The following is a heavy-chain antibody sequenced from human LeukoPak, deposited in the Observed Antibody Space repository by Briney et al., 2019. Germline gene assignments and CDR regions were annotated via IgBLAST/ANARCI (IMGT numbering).Heavy chain of an antibody. CDR1: GYTFTGYY. V-gene: IGHV1-2*02. CDR2: INPNSGGT. J-gene: IGHJ5*02. Sequence: EASVKVSCKASGYTFTGYYMHWVRQAPGQGLEWMGWINPNSGGTNYAQKFQGRVTMTRDTSISTAYMELSRLRSDDTAVYYCARGLSGSRRGFDPWGQGTLVTVSS. D-gene: IGHD5-12*01. CDR3: ARGLSGSRRGFDP.